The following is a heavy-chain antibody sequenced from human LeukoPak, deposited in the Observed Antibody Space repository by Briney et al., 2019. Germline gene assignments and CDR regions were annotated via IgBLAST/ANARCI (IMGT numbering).Heavy chain of an antibody. CDR2: ISGYNGNT. CDR1: GYTFTSYG. D-gene: IGHD3-10*01. V-gene: IGHV1-18*01. J-gene: IGHJ5*02. CDR3: ATGCLGSGSYCYGWFDP. Sequence: ASVKVSCKASGYTFTSYGISWVRQAPGQGLEWMGWISGYNGNTKYTQKFQGRVTMTEDTSTDTAYMELSSLRSEDTAVYYCATGCLGSGSYCYGWFDPWGQGTLVTVSS.